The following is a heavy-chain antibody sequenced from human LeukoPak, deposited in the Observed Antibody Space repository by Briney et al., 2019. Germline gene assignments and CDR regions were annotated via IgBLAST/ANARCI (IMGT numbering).Heavy chain of an antibody. D-gene: IGHD6-19*01. CDR1: GGPISSSPYY. CDR3: ARQWYSSGWYGD. CDR2: IYYSGST. Sequence: PSETLSLTCSVSGGPISSSPYYWGWIRQSPGKGLEWIGNIYYSGSTHYNPSLKSRLTISVDTSKNLFSLKLTSVTAADTAICYCARQWYSSGWYGDWGQGILVTVSS. V-gene: IGHV4-39*01. J-gene: IGHJ4*02.